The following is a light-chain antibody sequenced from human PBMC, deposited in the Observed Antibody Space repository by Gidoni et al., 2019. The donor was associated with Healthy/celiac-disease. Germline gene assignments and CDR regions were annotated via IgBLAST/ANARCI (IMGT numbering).Light chain of an antibody. CDR3: QSYDSSLSVV. Sequence: QSVLTQPPSVSGAPGQRVTISCPGRSSNIGAGYDVPWYQQLPGTAPKLLIYGNSNRPSGVPDRFSGSKSGTSASLAITGLQAEDEADYYCQSYDSSLSVVFGGGTKLTVL. CDR2: GNS. V-gene: IGLV1-40*01. J-gene: IGLJ2*01. CDR1: SSNIGAGYD.